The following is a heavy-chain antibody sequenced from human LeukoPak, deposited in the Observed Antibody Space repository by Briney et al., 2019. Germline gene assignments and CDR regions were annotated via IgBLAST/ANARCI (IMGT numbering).Heavy chain of an antibody. CDR1: GGSFSGYY. CDR3: ARDREGRHYFDY. D-gene: IGHD1-26*01. V-gene: IGHV4-34*01. CDR2: IYYSGST. Sequence: SETLSLTCAVYGGSFSGYYWSWIRQPPGKGLEWIGSIYYSGSTYYNPSLKSRVTISVDTSKNQFSLKLSSVTAADTAVYYCARDREGRHYFDYWGQGTLVTVSS. J-gene: IGHJ4*02.